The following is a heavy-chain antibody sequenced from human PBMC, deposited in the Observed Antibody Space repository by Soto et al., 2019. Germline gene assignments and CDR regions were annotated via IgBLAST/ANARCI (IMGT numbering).Heavy chain of an antibody. Sequence: EVQLVESGGGLVQPGGSLRLSCAASGFTFSTYWMHWVRQAPEKGLLWVSHINGDGSYTDFADSVKGRFTISRDNAKNTVYLQMQILRVEDTAVYFCVRTWHRFDIWCPGTMVTVSS. CDR3: VRTWHRFDI. J-gene: IGHJ3*02. V-gene: IGHV3-74*01. CDR1: GFTFSTYW. CDR2: INGDGSYT.